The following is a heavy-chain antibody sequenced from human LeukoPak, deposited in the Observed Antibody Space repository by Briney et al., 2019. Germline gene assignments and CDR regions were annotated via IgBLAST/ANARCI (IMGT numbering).Heavy chain of an antibody. D-gene: IGHD6-13*01. CDR2: IIPILGIA. CDR3: AGLSSSWSFDY. V-gene: IGHV1-69*04. CDR1: GGTFSSYA. J-gene: IGHJ4*02. Sequence: SVKVSCKASGGTFSSYAISWVRQAPGQGLEWMGRIIPILGIANYAQKFQGRVTISADKSTSTAYMELSSLRSEDTAVYYCAGLSSSWSFDYWGQGTLVTVSS.